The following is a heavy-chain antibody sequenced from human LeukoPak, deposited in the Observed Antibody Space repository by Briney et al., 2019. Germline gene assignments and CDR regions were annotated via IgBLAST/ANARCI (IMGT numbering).Heavy chain of an antibody. CDR2: IYYSGST. D-gene: IGHD2-15*01. CDR3: ARAYDSSAPFDY. J-gene: IGHJ4*02. V-gene: IGHV4-59*01. CDR1: GGSISSYY. Sequence: SETLSLTCTVSGGSISSYYWSWIRQPPGKGLEWIGYIYYSGSTNYNPSLKSRVTISVDTSKNQFSLKLSSVTAADTAVYYCARAYDSSAPFDYWGQGTLVTVSS.